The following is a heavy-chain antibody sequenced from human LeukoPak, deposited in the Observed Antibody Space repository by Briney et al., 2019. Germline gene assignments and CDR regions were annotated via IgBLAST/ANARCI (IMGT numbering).Heavy chain of an antibody. D-gene: IGHD4-17*01. Sequence: ASVKLCCKPSGSTYTRYGIRRVREAPGQGVEWAGWISAYIGSTNYPQRLQGRVTLTTVTSTSTAYMELRIQRFYAAAVYLFACGGPVTTSYGFYPWGQGTLVTVSS. CDR2: ISAYIGST. J-gene: IGHJ5*02. CDR1: GSTYTRYG. CDR3: ACGGPVTTSYGFYP. V-gene: IGHV1-18*01.